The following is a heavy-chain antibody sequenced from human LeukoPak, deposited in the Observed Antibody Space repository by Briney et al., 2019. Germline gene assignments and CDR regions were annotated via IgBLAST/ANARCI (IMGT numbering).Heavy chain of an antibody. D-gene: IGHD6-19*01. Sequence: GASVKVSCKASGYTFNNYYMYWVRQAPGQGLEWMGMINPSGGGTSYAQKFQGRVTMTRDTFTRTVYMEVSSLKPEDTAVYYCARQGAYSSAIGMGYWGQGTLVTVSS. J-gene: IGHJ4*02. CDR2: INPSGGGT. CDR3: ARQGAYSSAIGMGY. V-gene: IGHV1-46*02. CDR1: GYTFNNYY.